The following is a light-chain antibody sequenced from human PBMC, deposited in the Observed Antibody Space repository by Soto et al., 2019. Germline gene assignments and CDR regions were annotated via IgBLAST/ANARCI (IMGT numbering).Light chain of an antibody. V-gene: IGKV3D-15*01. Sequence: EIVMTQSPATLSVSPGERATLSCRASQSVNIYLAWYQQKPGQAPKLLIFGASSRATGIPARFSGSGSWTEFNLTISSRQPEDFAVYFCQQYDHWLPLTFGGGTKVEIK. CDR1: QSVNIY. CDR3: QQYDHWLPLT. J-gene: IGKJ4*01. CDR2: GAS.